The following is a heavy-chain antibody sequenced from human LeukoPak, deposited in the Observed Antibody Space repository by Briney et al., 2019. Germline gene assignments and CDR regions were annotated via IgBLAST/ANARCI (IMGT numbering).Heavy chain of an antibody. D-gene: IGHD2-2*01. J-gene: IGHJ6*02. V-gene: IGHV3-23*01. CDR1: GFTFSSYA. Sequence: GGSLRLSCAASGFTFSSYAMSWVRQAPGKGLEWVSAISGSGGSTYYADSVKGRFTISRDNSKNTLYLQMNSLRAEDTAVYYCAKQAVPAAIGYYYYGMDVWGQGTTVTVSS. CDR3: AKQAVPAAIGYYYYGMDV. CDR2: ISGSGGST.